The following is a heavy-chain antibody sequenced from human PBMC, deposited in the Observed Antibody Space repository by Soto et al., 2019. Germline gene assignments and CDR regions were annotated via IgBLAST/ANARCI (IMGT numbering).Heavy chain of an antibody. CDR1: GYSFTSYW. V-gene: IGHV5-10-1*01. J-gene: IGHJ6*02. CDR3: ARLVVPAARGRVYYYYYGMDV. CDR2: IDPSDSYT. D-gene: IGHD2-2*01. Sequence: PWQSLKISWKGSGYSFTSYWISWVRQMPGKGLEWMGRIDPSDSYTNYSPSFQGHVTISADKSISTAYLQWSSLKASDTAMYYCARLVVPAARGRVYYYYYGMDVWGQGTMVTVSS.